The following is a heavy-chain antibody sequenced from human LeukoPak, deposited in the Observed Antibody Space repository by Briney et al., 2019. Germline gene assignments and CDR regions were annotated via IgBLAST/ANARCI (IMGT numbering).Heavy chain of an antibody. D-gene: IGHD2-15*01. CDR3: ARDLGVLRRCSGGSCYSAVSGY. J-gene: IGHJ4*02. CDR1: GYTFTSYG. Sequence: SVKVSCKASGYTFTSYGISRVRQAPGQGLEWMGWISSYNGKTNHAQKLQGRVTTTTDTSTRTGYMELRSLRSDDTAVYYSARDLGVLRRCSGGSCYSAVSGYWGQGTLVTISS. V-gene: IGHV1-18*01. CDR2: ISSYNGKT.